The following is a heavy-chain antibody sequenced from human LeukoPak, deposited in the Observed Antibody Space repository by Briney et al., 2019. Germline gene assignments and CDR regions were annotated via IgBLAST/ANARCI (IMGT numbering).Heavy chain of an antibody. CDR1: GFTFDDYA. CDR3: AKSQQWLVPYFQH. CDR2: SSWNSGSI. J-gene: IGHJ1*01. Sequence: PGRSLRLSCAASGFTFDDYAMHWVRQAPGKGLEWVSGSSWNSGSIGYADSVKGRFTISRDSAKNSLYLQMNSLRAEDTALYYCAKSQQWLVPYFQHWGQGTLVTVSS. V-gene: IGHV3-9*01. D-gene: IGHD6-19*01.